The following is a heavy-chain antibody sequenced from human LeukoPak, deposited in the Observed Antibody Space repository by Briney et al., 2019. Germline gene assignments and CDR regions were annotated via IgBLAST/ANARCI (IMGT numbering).Heavy chain of an antibody. D-gene: IGHD6-19*01. CDR1: GFTFSAYW. J-gene: IGHJ4*02. CDR3: ARVGKNGWDFDH. CDR2: INEGGNVK. Sequence: PGGSLRLSCAASGFTFSAYWMTWVRQAPGKGLEWVANINEGGNVKFYVDSVKGRSTISRDNTKISLHLQMYSLRAEDTAVYYCARVGKNGWDFDHWGQGTLVTVSS. V-gene: IGHV3-7*01.